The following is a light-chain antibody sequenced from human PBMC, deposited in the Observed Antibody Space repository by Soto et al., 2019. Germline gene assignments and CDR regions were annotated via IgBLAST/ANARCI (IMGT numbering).Light chain of an antibody. CDR2: GAS. V-gene: IGKV3-20*01. J-gene: IGKJ1*01. Sequence: SFLTPSPRTLSLSQGQRATLSCRSSQSVSNNYLAWYQQKPGQAPRLLIYGASSRATGIPDRFSGSGSGTDFTLTISSLQPEEFATYFCQKSYTISWTVGQGTKVDIK. CDR3: QKSYTISWT. CDR1: QSVSNNY.